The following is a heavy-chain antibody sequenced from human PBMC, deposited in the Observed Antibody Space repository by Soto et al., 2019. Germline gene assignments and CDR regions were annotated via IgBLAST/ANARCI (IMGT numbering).Heavy chain of an antibody. Sequence: SETLSLTCTVSDGSISTYYWTWIRQPPGKGLEWIGFVYYSGNTNYNASLKSRVTMSIDTSKTHFSLDLNSVTAADTAVYYCARSGLREEYYFDSWGQGTLVTVSS. CDR3: ARSGLREEYYFDS. CDR2: VYYSGNT. D-gene: IGHD4-17*01. V-gene: IGHV4-59*01. CDR1: DGSISTYY. J-gene: IGHJ4*02.